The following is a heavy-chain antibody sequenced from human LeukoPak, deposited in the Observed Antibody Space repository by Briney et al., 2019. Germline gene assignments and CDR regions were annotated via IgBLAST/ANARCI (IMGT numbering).Heavy chain of an antibody. CDR3: ARHEPSSFYYESRGNWFDP. CDR1: GDSITRRSYF. Sequence: SETLSLICTVSGDSITRRSYFWAWIRQRPGKGLEWLGSVYYTGNTYYNPSLKSRVTISLATSDNQVSLTVSSVTAADTAIYFCARHEPSSFYYESRGNWFDPWGQGALVTVSS. V-gene: IGHV4-39*01. J-gene: IGHJ5*02. CDR2: VYYTGNT. D-gene: IGHD3-22*01.